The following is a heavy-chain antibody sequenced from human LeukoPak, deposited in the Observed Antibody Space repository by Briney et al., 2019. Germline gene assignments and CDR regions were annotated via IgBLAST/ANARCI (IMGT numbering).Heavy chain of an antibody. CDR2: ISGSGGSP. CDR1: GFTFSNYG. CDR3: AKGDNYFDGSGIDY. J-gene: IGHJ4*02. D-gene: IGHD3-22*01. Sequence: GGSLRLSCAASGFTFSNYGMTWVRQAPGKGLEWVSGISGSGGSPYYADSVKGRFTISRDNSKSTLFLQMNSLRVEDTAVYYCAKGDNYFDGSGIDYWGRGTLVTVSS. V-gene: IGHV3-23*01.